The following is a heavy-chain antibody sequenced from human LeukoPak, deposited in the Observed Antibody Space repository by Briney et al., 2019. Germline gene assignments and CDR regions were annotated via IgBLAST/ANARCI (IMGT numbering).Heavy chain of an antibody. V-gene: IGHV3-30-3*01. CDR3: VRESEYYFDHSASFDY. J-gene: IGHJ4*02. D-gene: IGHD3-22*01. Sequence: RGSPRLSCAPPRFTLFAYLIHSVPPGPRERLEGVALISSDRNPMFYAESVKGRFTISRDNSKNTLYLQMNSLRAEDTAVYYCVRESEYYFDHSASFDYWGQGTLVTVSS. CDR2: ISSDRNPM. CDR1: RFTLFAYL.